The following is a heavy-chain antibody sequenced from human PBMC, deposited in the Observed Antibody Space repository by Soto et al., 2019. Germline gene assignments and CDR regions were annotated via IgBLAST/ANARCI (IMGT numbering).Heavy chain of an antibody. CDR1: GYSISSGYH. CDR2: VHYSGNT. J-gene: IGHJ5*02. V-gene: IGHV4-38-2*02. D-gene: IGHD2-15*01. Sequence: SETLSLTCTVSGYSISSGYHWAWIRQPPGKGLEWLGSVHYSGNTYYNPSLKSRLTISVDKSKNQFSLNLSSVTAADTAVYYCARQDRVVAEGGWFDPWGQGTLVTVSS. CDR3: ARQDRVVAEGGWFDP.